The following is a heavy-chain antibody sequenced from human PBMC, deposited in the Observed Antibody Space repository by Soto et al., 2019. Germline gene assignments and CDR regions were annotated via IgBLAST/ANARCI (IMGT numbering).Heavy chain of an antibody. CDR1: GYSFTSYW. J-gene: IGHJ6*02. V-gene: IGHV5-51*01. D-gene: IGHD2-15*01. CDR3: ARIGIPGCGGSCYNAVYYYYGMDV. Sequence: PGESLKISCKGSGYSFTSYWIGWVRQMPGKGLEWMGIIYPGDSDTRYSPSFQGQVTISADKSISTAYLQWSSLKASDTAMYYCARIGIPGCGGSCYNAVYYYYGMDVWGQGTTVTVSS. CDR2: IYPGDSDT.